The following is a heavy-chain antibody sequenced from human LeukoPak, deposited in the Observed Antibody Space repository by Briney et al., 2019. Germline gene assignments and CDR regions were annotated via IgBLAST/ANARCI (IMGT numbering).Heavy chain of an antibody. J-gene: IGHJ4*02. CDR2: IYTSGST. D-gene: IGHD6-6*01. V-gene: IGHV4-4*07. CDR3: ARDEYSSKAPVYYFDY. Sequence: SETLSLTCTVSGGSISSYYWSWLRQPAGKGLEWIGRIYTSGSTNYNPSLKSRVTMSVDTSKNQFSLKLSSVTAADTAVYYCARDEYSSKAPVYYFDYWGQGTLVTVSS. CDR1: GGSISSYY.